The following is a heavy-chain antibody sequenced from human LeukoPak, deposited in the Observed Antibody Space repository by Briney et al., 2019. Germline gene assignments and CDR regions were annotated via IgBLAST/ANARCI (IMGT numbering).Heavy chain of an antibody. J-gene: IGHJ6*02. CDR2: IRGSGGGI. Sequence: GGSLILSCAASGFTFRNAAMSWVRQAPGKGLEWVSSIRGSGGGIFYAASVKGRFTISRDNSKNTVYLQMNSLTAEDTAVYFCARVYYSSGWYDLYGMDVWGQGTTVTVSS. CDR3: ARVYYSSGWYDLYGMDV. V-gene: IGHV3-23*01. CDR1: GFTFRNAA. D-gene: IGHD6-19*01.